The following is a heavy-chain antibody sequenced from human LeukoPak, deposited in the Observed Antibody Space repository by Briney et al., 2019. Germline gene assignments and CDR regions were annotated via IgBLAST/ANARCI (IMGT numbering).Heavy chain of an antibody. V-gene: IGHV1-46*01. CDR2: INPSGGST. CDR3: ARSYTPHYFDY. Sequence: AASVKVSYKASGYTFTSYYMHWVRQAPGQGLEWMGIINPSGGSTSYAQKFQGRVTMTRDMSTSTVYMELSSLRSEDTAVYYCARSYTPHYFDYWGQGTLVTVSS. D-gene: IGHD2-2*02. J-gene: IGHJ4*02. CDR1: GYTFTSYY.